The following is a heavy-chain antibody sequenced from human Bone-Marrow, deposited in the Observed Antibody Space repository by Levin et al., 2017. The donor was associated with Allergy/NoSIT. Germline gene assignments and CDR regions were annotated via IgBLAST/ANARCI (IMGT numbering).Heavy chain of an antibody. CDR3: ADNIAAGYSGYYYMDV. Sequence: SQTLSLTCTVSGGSISSSSYYWGWIRQPPGKGLEWIGSIYYSGSTYYNPSLKSRVTISVDTSKNQFSLKLSSVTAADTAVYYCADNIAAGYSGYYYMDVWGKGTTVTVSS. CDR2: IYYSGST. CDR1: GGSISSSSYY. D-gene: IGHD6-13*01. J-gene: IGHJ6*03. V-gene: IGHV4-39*01.